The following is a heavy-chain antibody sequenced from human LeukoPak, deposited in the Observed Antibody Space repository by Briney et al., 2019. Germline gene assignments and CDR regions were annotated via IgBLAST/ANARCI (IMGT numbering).Heavy chain of an antibody. CDR3: VRRVVVVTANDKSDAFDV. J-gene: IGHJ3*01. CDR1: GGSISSYY. Sequence: PSETLSLTCTVSGGSISSYYWSWIRQPPGEGLEWIGYIYYTGSSNYNPSLKSRVTISLDTSKNQFSLKLSSVTAADTAVYYCVRRVVVVTANDKSDAFDVWGQGTVVTVSS. D-gene: IGHD2-21*02. V-gene: IGHV4-59*01. CDR2: IYYTGSS.